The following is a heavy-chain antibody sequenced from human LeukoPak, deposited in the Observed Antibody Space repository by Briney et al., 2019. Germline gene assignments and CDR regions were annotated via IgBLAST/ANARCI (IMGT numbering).Heavy chain of an antibody. Sequence: SETLSLTCTVSGASISNYYWSWIRQPAGKGLEWIGRVYTSGSTNYNPSLKSRVTLSVDKSKNQFFLELRSVTAADTAVYYCAGRDYWGQGTLVIVSS. D-gene: IGHD1-26*01. CDR3: AGRDY. J-gene: IGHJ4*02. V-gene: IGHV4-4*07. CDR1: GASISNYY. CDR2: VYTSGST.